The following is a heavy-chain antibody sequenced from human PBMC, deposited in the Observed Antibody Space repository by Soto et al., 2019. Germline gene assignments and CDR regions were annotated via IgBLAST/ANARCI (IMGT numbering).Heavy chain of an antibody. J-gene: IGHJ3*02. V-gene: IGHV3-7*01. CDR2: IKQDENKI. CDR3: AAYNTSRHAAFDI. D-gene: IGHD1-1*01. Sequence: VGSLRLSCAASVFSFSTYWMSCVRHAPGKGLEWLANIKQDENKIYYVDSVKGRFTISGDSAKNSLFLIMDSLRLEDTAVYYCAAYNTSRHAAFDIWGQVTMVTLSS. CDR1: VFSFSTYW.